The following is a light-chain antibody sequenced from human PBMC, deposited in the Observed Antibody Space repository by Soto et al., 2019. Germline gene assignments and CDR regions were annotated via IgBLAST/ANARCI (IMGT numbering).Light chain of an antibody. CDR3: QQSYSTPRT. J-gene: IGKJ1*01. CDR2: AAS. V-gene: IGKV1-39*01. CDR1: QSISSY. Sequence: DIQMTQSPSSLSASVGDRVTITCRASQSISSYLNWYQQKPGKAPKLLIYAASSLQSGVPSRFSGSGSGTDFTLTISSLQPEDFATYDCQQSYSTPRTFGQGTKVKIK.